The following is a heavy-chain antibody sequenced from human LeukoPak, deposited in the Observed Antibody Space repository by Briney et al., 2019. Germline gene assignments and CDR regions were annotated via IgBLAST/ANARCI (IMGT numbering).Heavy chain of an antibody. Sequence: ETLSLTCAVYGGSFSGYYWSWIRQPPGKGLEWVSVIYSGGSTYYADSVKGRFTISRDNSKDTLYLQMNSLRAEDTAVYYCARVSRGPHPYYYDSSGYMDYWGQGTLVTVSS. CDR2: IYSGGST. D-gene: IGHD3-22*01. CDR3: ARVSRGPHPYYYDSSGYMDY. CDR1: GGSFSGYY. J-gene: IGHJ4*01. V-gene: IGHV3-53*01.